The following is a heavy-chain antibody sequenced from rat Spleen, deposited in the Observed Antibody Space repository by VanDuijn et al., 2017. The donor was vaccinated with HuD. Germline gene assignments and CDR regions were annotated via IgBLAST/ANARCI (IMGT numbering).Heavy chain of an antibody. J-gene: IGHJ4*01. V-gene: IGHV5-25*01. CDR3: ARPCSRRYVMDA. D-gene: IGHD1-2*01. CDR1: GFTFSNYD. CDR2: ISPSGTVT. Sequence: EVQLVESGGGLVQPGRSLKLSCAASGFTFSNYDMAWVRQAPTKGLEWVASISPSGTVTYYRDSVKGRFTVSRDNAESTLYLQMNSLRSEDTATYYCARPCSRRYVMDAWGQGASVTVSS.